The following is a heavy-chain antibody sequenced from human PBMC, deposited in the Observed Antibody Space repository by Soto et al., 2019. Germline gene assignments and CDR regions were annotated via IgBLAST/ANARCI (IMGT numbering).Heavy chain of an antibody. Sequence: QVQLKQWGAGLLKPSETLSLTCAVNGGSFTGYYWTYIRQSPEKGLEWIGEVNHRGSTTYNPSLMSRVTISVDASNNQFSLTLSSVTAADTAVYYCARSPPFSSFRGFDVWGQGTMVTVSS. CDR2: VNHRGST. CDR3: ARSPPFSSFRGFDV. V-gene: IGHV4-34*02. CDR1: GGSFTGYY. J-gene: IGHJ3*01. D-gene: IGHD6-6*01.